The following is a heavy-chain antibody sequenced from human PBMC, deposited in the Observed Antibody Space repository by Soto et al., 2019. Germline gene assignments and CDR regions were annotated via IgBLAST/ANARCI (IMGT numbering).Heavy chain of an antibody. CDR1: GGSISSYY. CDR2: IYYSGST. Sequence: QVQLQESSPGLVKPSETLSLTCTVSGGSISSYYWSWIRQPPGKGLEWIGYIYYSGSTNYNPSLKSRVTTSVNASKNQFSLKLSAVSGADTAVDYCARALSLYGDYVGAFDIWGQGTMVTVSS. D-gene: IGHD4-17*01. V-gene: IGHV4-59*01. CDR3: ARALSLYGDYVGAFDI. J-gene: IGHJ3*02.